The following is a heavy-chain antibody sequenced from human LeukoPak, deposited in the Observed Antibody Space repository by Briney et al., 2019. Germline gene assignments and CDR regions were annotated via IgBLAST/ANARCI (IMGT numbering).Heavy chain of an antibody. CDR2: IYWDDDK. V-gene: IGHV2-5*02. J-gene: IGHJ4*02. CDR3: ARYDSGTYYFHY. D-gene: IGHD3-10*01. CDR1: GFSLSTPGVG. Sequence: SGPTLVKPTQTLTLTCTFSGFSLSTPGVGVAWIRQPPGKALEWLALIYWDDDKRYSPSLKSRLTITKDTSKNQVVLTMTNMDPVDTATYHCARYDSGTYYFHYWGQGTLVTVSS.